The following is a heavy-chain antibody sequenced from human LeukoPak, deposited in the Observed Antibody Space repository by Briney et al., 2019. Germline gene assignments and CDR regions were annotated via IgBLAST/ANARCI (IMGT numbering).Heavy chain of an antibody. Sequence: GGSLRPSCEASAPTLTTYWTHWARPAPGNGLVWVSHITNDGITTNYADSVKGRFTISRDSAKNTFYLQMNSLRAEDTAVYYCARGGVVGACDYWGQGTLVTVSS. V-gene: IGHV3-74*01. J-gene: IGHJ4*02. CDR3: ARGGVVGACDY. CDR1: APTLTTYW. CDR2: ITNDGITT. D-gene: IGHD2-2*01.